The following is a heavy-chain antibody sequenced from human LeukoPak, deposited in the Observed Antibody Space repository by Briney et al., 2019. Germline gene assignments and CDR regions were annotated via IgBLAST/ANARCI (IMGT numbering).Heavy chain of an antibody. J-gene: IGHJ4*02. D-gene: IGHD3-16*01. Sequence: GGSLRLSCAASGFSFSTSWMHWVRQAPGKGLVWVSRLDSDGRRISQADSVKGRFTISRDNAKNTVYLQMNSLRAEDTAVYYCVRGQDVWGSSLDYWGQGTVVTVSS. CDR1: GFSFSTSW. CDR3: VRGQDVWGSSLDY. V-gene: IGHV3-74*01. CDR2: LDSDGRRI.